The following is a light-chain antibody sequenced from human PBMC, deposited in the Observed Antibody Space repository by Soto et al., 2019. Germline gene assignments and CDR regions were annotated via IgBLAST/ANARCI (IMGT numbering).Light chain of an antibody. V-gene: IGKV3-15*01. J-gene: IGKJ4*01. CDR3: QQYNSSRRIT. CDR1: QSVSSN. CDR2: GAS. Sequence: EIVLTQSPGTLSLSPGERATLSCRASQSVSSNLAGYQQQPGQAPRLLIYGASTRATGIPDRFSGSGAGTEFTLTISSMQSEDCAVYYCQQYNSSRRITFGDGTKVEIK.